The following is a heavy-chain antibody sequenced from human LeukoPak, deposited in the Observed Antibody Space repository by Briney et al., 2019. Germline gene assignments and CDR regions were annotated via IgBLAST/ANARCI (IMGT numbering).Heavy chain of an antibody. D-gene: IGHD6-19*01. CDR1: GGSISSSSYY. J-gene: IGHJ4*02. V-gene: IGHV4-39*01. Sequence: PSETLSLTCTVSGGSISSSSYYWGWIRQPPGKGLEWIGSIYYSGSTYYNPSLKSRVTISVDTSKNQFSLKLSSVTAADTAVYYCARYYEQWPQPLGYFDYWGQGTLVTVSS. CDR2: IYYSGST. CDR3: ARYYEQWPQPLGYFDY.